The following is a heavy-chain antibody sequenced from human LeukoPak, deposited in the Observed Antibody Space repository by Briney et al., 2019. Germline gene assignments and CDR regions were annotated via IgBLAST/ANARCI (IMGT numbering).Heavy chain of an antibody. Sequence: SETLSLTCAVYGGSFSGYYWSWVRQPPGKGLEWIGEINHSGSTNYNPSLKSRVTISVDTSKNQFSLKLSSVTAADTAVYYCARAGYSSSWYEAWFDPWGQGTLVTVSS. CDR2: INHSGST. CDR3: ARAGYSSSWYEAWFDP. J-gene: IGHJ5*02. V-gene: IGHV4-34*01. D-gene: IGHD6-13*01. CDR1: GGSFSGYY.